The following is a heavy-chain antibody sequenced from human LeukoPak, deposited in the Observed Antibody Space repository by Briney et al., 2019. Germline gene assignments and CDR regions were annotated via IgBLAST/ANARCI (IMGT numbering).Heavy chain of an antibody. CDR3: AREDTPYYYDSSDYYPWYSDY. J-gene: IGHJ4*02. CDR2: IIPIFGTA. D-gene: IGHD3-22*01. V-gene: IGHV1-69*13. Sequence: ASVKVSCKASGGTFSSYAISWVRQAPGQGLEWMGGIIPIFGTANYAQKFQGRVTITADESTSTAYMELSSLRSEDTAVYYCAREDTPYYYDSSDYYPWYSDYWGQGTLVTVSS. CDR1: GGTFSSYA.